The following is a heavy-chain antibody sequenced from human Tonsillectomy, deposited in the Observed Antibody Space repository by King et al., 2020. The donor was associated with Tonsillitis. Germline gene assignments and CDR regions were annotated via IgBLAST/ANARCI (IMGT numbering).Heavy chain of an antibody. V-gene: IGHV3-49*04. D-gene: IGHD2-2*01. CDR3: TRGWGYCSSSSCHYFDY. CDR2: IRSKAYGGTT. J-gene: IGHJ4*02. CDR1: GFTFGDYA. Sequence: DVQLVESGGGLVQPGRSLRLSCTASGFTFGDYAMSWVRQAPGKGLAWVGFIRSKAYGGTTEYAASVKGRFTISRDDSKSIAYLQMNSLKTEDTAVYYCTRGWGYCSSSSCHYFDYWGQGTLVTVSS.